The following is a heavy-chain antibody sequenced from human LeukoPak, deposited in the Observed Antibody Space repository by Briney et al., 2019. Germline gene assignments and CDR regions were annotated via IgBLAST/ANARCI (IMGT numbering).Heavy chain of an antibody. V-gene: IGHV3-30*02. CDR1: GFTFSSYG. J-gene: IGHJ4*02. Sequence: PGGSLRLSCAASGFTFSSYGMHWVRQAPGKGLEWMSFIRYDGSAKYYADSVKGRFTISRDNSKNTMYVQMNSLRAEDTAVYYCARERQNKDFWSGGDYWGQGTLVTVSS. D-gene: IGHD3-3*01. CDR2: IRYDGSAK. CDR3: ARERQNKDFWSGGDY.